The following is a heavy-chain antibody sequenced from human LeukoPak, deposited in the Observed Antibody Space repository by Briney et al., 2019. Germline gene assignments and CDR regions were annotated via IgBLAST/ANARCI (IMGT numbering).Heavy chain of an antibody. CDR1: GFTFDDYT. Sequence: GVSLRLSCAASGFTFDDYTMHWVRQAPGKGLEWVSLISWDGGSTYYADSVKGRFTISRDNSKNSLYLQMNSLRTEDTALYYCAKDVAAAGTPEYFQHWGQGTLVTVSS. CDR3: AKDVAAAGTPEYFQH. D-gene: IGHD6-13*01. J-gene: IGHJ1*01. CDR2: ISWDGGST. V-gene: IGHV3-43*01.